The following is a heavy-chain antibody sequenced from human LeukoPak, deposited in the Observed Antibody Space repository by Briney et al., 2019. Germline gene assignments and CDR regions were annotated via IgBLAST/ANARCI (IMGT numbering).Heavy chain of an antibody. CDR1: GFTFSTYS. CDR2: ISRSSGYI. V-gene: IGHV3-21*01. J-gene: IGHJ4*02. CDR3: ARDRAGTSMAGSDY. D-gene: IGHD5-18*01. Sequence: PGGSLRLSCAASGFTFSTYSMNWVRQAPGKGLEWVSTISRSSGYIYYADSVKGRFAVPRDNAENSLYLQMNSLRAEDTAVYYCARDRAGTSMAGSDYWGQGTLVIVSS.